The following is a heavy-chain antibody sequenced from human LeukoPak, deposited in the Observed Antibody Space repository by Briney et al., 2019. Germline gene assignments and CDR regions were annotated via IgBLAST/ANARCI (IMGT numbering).Heavy chain of an antibody. Sequence: TGGSLRLSCAASGFTFSSYGMHWVRQAPGKGLEWVAVISYDGSNKYYAGSVKGRFTISRDNSKNTLYLQMNSLRAEDTAVYYCAKSMGYYDAFDIWGQGTMVTVSS. V-gene: IGHV3-30*18. J-gene: IGHJ3*02. D-gene: IGHD2-15*01. CDR1: GFTFSSYG. CDR2: ISYDGSNK. CDR3: AKSMGYYDAFDI.